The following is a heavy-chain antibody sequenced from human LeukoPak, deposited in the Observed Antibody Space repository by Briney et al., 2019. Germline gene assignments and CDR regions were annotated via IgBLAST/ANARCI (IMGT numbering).Heavy chain of an antibody. V-gene: IGHV3-21*01. CDR2: ISSSSSYI. CDR1: GFTFSSYS. J-gene: IGHJ4*02. D-gene: IGHD3-22*01. Sequence: GGSLRLSCAASGFTFSSYSMNWVRQAPGKGLEWVSSISSSSSYIYYADSVKGRFTISRDNTKNSLYLQMNSLRAEDTAVYYCARDSGSGYYPDYWGQGTLVTVSS. CDR3: ARDSGSGYYPDY.